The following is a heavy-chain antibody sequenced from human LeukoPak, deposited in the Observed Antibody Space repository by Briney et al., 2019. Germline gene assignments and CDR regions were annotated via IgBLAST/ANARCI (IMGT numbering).Heavy chain of an antibody. Sequence: SVKVSCKASGYTFTSYDISWVRQAPGQGLEWMGGIIPIFGTANYAQKFQGRVTITADKSTSTAYMELSSLRSEDTAVYYCASYEGNYYMDVWGKGTTVTISS. CDR1: GYTFTSYD. CDR3: ASYEGNYYMDV. D-gene: IGHD5-12*01. V-gene: IGHV1-69*06. CDR2: IIPIFGTA. J-gene: IGHJ6*03.